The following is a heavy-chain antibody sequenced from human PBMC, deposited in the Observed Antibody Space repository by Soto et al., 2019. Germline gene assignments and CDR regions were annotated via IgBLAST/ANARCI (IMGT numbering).Heavy chain of an antibody. CDR2: IYYSGST. J-gene: IGHJ5*02. CDR1: GGSISSGGYY. D-gene: IGHD3-10*01. CDR3: ASVRVDYYGSGSYRWFDP. V-gene: IGHV4-31*03. Sequence: SETLSLTCTVSGGSISSGGYYWSWIRQHPGKGLEWIGYIYYSGSTYYNPSLKSRVTISVDTSKKQLSLKMRSVTAAVTAVYYCASVRVDYYGSGSYRWFDPWGQGTLVTVSS.